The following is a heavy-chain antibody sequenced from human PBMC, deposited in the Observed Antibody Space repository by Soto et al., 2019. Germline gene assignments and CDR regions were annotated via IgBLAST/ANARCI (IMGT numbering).Heavy chain of an antibody. CDR1: GGSISSNS. CDR3: ARGGGSSDV. CDR2: INYSGST. J-gene: IGHJ4*02. Sequence: QVQLQESGPGLVKPSETLSLTCTVSGGSISSNSWGWIRQPPGKRLEWIGNINYSGSTNYNPSLQSRVTISVDTSKNQFSLKLTSVTAADTAVYYCARGGGSSDVWGQGILVTVSS. V-gene: IGHV4-59*01. D-gene: IGHD2-2*01.